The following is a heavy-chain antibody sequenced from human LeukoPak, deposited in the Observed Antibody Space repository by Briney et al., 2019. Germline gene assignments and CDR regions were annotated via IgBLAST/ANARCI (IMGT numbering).Heavy chain of an antibody. Sequence: SETLSLTCTVSGGSISSYYWSWIRQPPGKGLEWIGYIYYSGSTNYNPSLKSRVTISVDTSKNQFSLKLSSVTAADTAVYYCARIGEGRWLQEGGFDYWGQGTLVTVSS. CDR2: IYYSGST. CDR3: ARIGEGRWLQEGGFDY. D-gene: IGHD5-24*01. J-gene: IGHJ4*02. CDR1: GGSISSYY. V-gene: IGHV4-59*08.